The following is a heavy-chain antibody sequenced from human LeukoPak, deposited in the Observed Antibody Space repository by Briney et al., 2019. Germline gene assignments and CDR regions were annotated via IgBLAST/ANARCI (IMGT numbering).Heavy chain of an antibody. D-gene: IGHD3-9*01. CDR3: ARRRVGDILTGYWPFDY. J-gene: IGHJ4*02. Sequence: ASVKVSCKASGYTFTSYGISWVRQAPGQGLEWMGWISAYNGNTNYAQKLQGRVTMTTDTSTSTAYMELRSLRSDDTAVYYCARRRVGDILTGYWPFDYWGQGTLVTVSS. V-gene: IGHV1-18*01. CDR2: ISAYNGNT. CDR1: GYTFTSYG.